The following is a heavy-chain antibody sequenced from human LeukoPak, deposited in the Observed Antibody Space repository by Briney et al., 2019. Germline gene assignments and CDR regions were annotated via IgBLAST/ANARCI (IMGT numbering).Heavy chain of an antibody. Sequence: SETLSLTCTVSGGSISSYYWSWIRQPPGKGLEWIGYIYYSGSTNYNPSLKSRVTISVDTFKNQFSLKLSSVTAADTAVYYCARDHEMAAAGIGAFDIWGQGTMVTVSS. J-gene: IGHJ3*02. CDR1: GGSISSYY. CDR2: IYYSGST. CDR3: ARDHEMAAAGIGAFDI. V-gene: IGHV4-59*01. D-gene: IGHD6-13*01.